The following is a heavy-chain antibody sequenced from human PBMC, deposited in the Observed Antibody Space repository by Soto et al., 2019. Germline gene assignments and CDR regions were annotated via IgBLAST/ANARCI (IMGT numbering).Heavy chain of an antibody. J-gene: IGHJ5*02. CDR3: ARGHDSSGFNWFDP. CDR2: IYYSWGT. Sequence: TSXTRSLTCRVSGAAISSGDYYWSWIRQSPGKVLEWIGYIYYSWGTYYSPSLKSRVTISIDTSKNQFSLKLSSVTAADTAVYYCARGHDSSGFNWFDPWGQGTLVTVSS. D-gene: IGHD3-22*01. CDR1: GAAISSGDYY. V-gene: IGHV4-30-4*01.